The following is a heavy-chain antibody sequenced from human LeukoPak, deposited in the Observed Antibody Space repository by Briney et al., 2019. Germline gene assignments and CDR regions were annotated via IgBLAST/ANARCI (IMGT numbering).Heavy chain of an antibody. V-gene: IGHV4-39*07. CDR3: ARDGYSSGYYSYYGMDV. D-gene: IGHD3-22*01. J-gene: IGHJ6*02. Sequence: SETLSLTCTVSGGSISSSSYYWGWIRQPPGKGLEWIGSIYYSGSTYYNPSLKSRVTISVDTSKNQFSLKLSSVTAADTAVYYCARDGYSSGYYSYYGMDVWGQGTTVTVSS. CDR2: IYYSGST. CDR1: GGSISSSSYY.